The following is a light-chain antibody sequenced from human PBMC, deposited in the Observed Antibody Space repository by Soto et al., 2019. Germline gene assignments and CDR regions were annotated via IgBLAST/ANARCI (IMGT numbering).Light chain of an antibody. V-gene: IGLV1-51*02. Sequence: QSVLTQPPSVSAAPGQKVTISCSGSSSNIGNNYVSWYQQLPGTAPKLLIYENNKRPSGIPDRFSGSKSGTSATLGITGLQTGDEADYYCGTWDSRLSGGVFGGGTQLTVL. CDR3: GTWDSRLSGGV. CDR1: SSNIGNNY. CDR2: ENN. J-gene: IGLJ7*01.